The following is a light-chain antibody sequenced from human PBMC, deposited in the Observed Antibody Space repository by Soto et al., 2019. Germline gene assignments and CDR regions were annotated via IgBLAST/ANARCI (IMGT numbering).Light chain of an antibody. Sequence: QSALTQPASVSGSPGQSIAISCTGTSSDIGAYNYVSWYQQHPGKAPKLLLSEVSYRPSGVSNRFSGSKSGNTASLTISGLQAEDEADYYCCSYTTSSTYVFGTGTKVTVL. J-gene: IGLJ1*01. V-gene: IGLV2-14*01. CDR1: SSDIGAYNY. CDR2: EVS. CDR3: CSYTTSSTYV.